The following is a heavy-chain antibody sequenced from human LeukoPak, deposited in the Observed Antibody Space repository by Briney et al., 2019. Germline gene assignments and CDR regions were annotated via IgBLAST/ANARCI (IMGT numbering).Heavy chain of an antibody. V-gene: IGHV3-23*01. Sequence: GGSLRLSCAASGFTFSDYAMTWVRQAPGRGLECVATITASGGDTYYADSVKGRFTISRDNSRNTLYLQMNSLRAEDTAVYYCAKDRDVTMIVVVRYFDYWGQGTLVTVSS. CDR1: GFTFSDYA. CDR3: AKDRDVTMIVVVRYFDY. J-gene: IGHJ4*02. CDR2: ITASGGDT. D-gene: IGHD3-22*01.